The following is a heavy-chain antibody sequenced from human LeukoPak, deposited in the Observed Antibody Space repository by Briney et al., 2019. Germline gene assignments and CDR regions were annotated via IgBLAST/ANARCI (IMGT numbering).Heavy chain of an antibody. CDR3: ARRWLQRTGIFDY. CDR2: IYYSGST. J-gene: IGHJ4*02. D-gene: IGHD5-24*01. V-gene: IGHV4-59*01. Sequence: PSETLSLTCTVSGGSISSYYWSWIRQPPGKGLEWIGYIYYSGSTNYNPSLKSRVTISVDTTKNQFSLKLSSVTAADTAVYYCARRWLQRTGIFDYWGQGTLVTVSS. CDR1: GGSISSYY.